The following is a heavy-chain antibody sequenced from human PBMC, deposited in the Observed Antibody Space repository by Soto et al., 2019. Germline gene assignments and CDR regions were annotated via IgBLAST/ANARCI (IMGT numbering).Heavy chain of an antibody. CDR1: GGTFSSYA. V-gene: IGHV1-69*12. CDR2: IVPIVDTS. Sequence: QVQLVQSGAEVRQPASSVKVSCKTSGGTFSSYAISWVRQAPGQGLEWTGGIVPIVDTSTYAQKFQGRVTITADESTSTVYMELSSLRSYDTAVYYCVRVVSIPGYPDNWGQGTLVTVSS. D-gene: IGHD5-12*01. J-gene: IGHJ4*02. CDR3: VRVVSIPGYPDN.